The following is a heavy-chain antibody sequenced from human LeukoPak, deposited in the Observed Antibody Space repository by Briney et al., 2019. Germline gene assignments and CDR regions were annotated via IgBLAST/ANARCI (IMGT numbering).Heavy chain of an antibody. D-gene: IGHD2/OR15-2a*01. CDR3: ASLSRGAFDI. CDR1: GFTFSDYY. V-gene: IGHV3-11*06. Sequence: KPGGSLRLSCAASGFTFSDYYMSWIRQAPGKGLEWVLYISSSSSYTNYADSVKGRFTISRANAKNSLYLQMNSLRAEDTAVYYCASLSRGAFDIWGQGTMVTVSS. J-gene: IGHJ3*02. CDR2: ISSSSSYT.